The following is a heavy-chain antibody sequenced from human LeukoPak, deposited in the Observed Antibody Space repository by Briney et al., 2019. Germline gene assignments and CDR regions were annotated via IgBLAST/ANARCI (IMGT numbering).Heavy chain of an antibody. CDR1: GFTFNKYS. CDR2: ISSSSSYI. V-gene: IGHV3-21*01. Sequence: GGSLRLSCAASGFTFNKYSMNWVRQAPGKGLEWVSSISSSSSYIYYADSVKGRFTISRDNARNSLYLQMNSLRAEDTAVYYCARDGLAAATLHWCFDLWGRGTLVTVSS. CDR3: ARDGLAAATLHWCFDL. J-gene: IGHJ2*01. D-gene: IGHD2-15*01.